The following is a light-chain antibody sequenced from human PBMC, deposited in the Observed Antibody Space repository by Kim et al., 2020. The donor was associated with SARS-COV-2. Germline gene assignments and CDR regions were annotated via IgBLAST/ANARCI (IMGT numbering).Light chain of an antibody. Sequence: SASVGNRVTITCRASQGSNNYLAWYQQKPGKAPKLLIYVASTLQSGVPSRFRGSGSGTDFTLTITNLQPEDFATYYCQQLNSYPQTFGQGTKLEIK. CDR1: QGSNNY. CDR3: QQLNSYPQT. CDR2: VAS. J-gene: IGKJ2*01. V-gene: IGKV1-9*01.